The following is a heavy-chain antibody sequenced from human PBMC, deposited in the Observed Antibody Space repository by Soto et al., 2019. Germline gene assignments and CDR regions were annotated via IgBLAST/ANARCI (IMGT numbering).Heavy chain of an antibody. CDR2: IYYSGST. Sequence: PSETLSLTCTVSGGSVSSGSYYWSWIRQPPGKGLEWIGYIYYSGSTNYNPSLKSRVTISVDTSKNQFSLKLSSVTAADTAVYYCARGVGRITMVRGVRYNWFDPWGQGTLVTVS. D-gene: IGHD3-10*01. CDR3: ARGVGRITMVRGVRYNWFDP. CDR1: GGSVSSGSYY. J-gene: IGHJ5*02. V-gene: IGHV4-61*01.